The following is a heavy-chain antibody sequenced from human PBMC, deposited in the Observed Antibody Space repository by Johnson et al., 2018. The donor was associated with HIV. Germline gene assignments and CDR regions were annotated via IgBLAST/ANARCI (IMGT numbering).Heavy chain of an antibody. J-gene: IGHJ3*02. CDR3: ARDRGWGVIDAFDI. CDR1: GFTVSSNY. Sequence: VQLVESGGGLIQPGGSLRLSCAASGFTVSSNYMSWVRQAPGKGPEWVSGIDWNGGNSGYADSVKGRFTISRDNAKNSLYLQMNSLRAEDTALYYCARDRGWGVIDAFDIWGQGTMVTVSS. CDR2: IDWNGGNS. V-gene: IGHV3-20*04. D-gene: IGHD3-16*02.